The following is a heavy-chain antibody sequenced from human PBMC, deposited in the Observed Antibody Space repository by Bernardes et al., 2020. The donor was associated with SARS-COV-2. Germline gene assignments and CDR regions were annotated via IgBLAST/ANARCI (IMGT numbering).Heavy chain of an antibody. CDR2: IYYSGSP. V-gene: IGHV4-59*01. CDR1: GGSISSYY. J-gene: IGHJ2*01. Sequence: SETLSLTCTVSGGSISSYYWSWIRQPPGKGLEWIGYIYYSGSPTSNPSLKSRVTISVDTSKNQFSLKLSSVTAADTAVYYCARAAMSLRRWYCDLWGRGTLVTVSS. CDR3: ARAAMSLRRWYCDL. D-gene: IGHD2-2*01.